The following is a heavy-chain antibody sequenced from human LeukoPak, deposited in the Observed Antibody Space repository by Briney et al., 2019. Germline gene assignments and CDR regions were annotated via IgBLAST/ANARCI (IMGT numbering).Heavy chain of an antibody. D-gene: IGHD6-6*01. V-gene: IGHV4-59*12. CDR1: GGSISSYY. J-gene: IGHJ3*02. CDR2: IYYSGST. CDR3: ARLMSGGPAQRAAYPRIAARPRAFDI. Sequence: PSETLSLTCTVSGGSISSYYWSWIRQPPGKGLEWIGYIYYSGSTNYNPSLKSRVIISEDTSKNQFSLKLSSVTAADTAVYYCARLMSGGPAQRAAYPRIAARPRAFDIWGQGTMVTVSS.